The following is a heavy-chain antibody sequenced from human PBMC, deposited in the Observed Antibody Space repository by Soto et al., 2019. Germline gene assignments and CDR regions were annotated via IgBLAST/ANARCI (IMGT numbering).Heavy chain of an antibody. J-gene: IGHJ4*02. V-gene: IGHV3-7*01. CDR1: GFTFSSHW. CDR2: IKEDGSEK. CDR3: ARVDFWSGFWGLDY. D-gene: IGHD3-3*01. Sequence: EVQLVESGGGLVQPGGSLRLSCAASGFTFSSHWMSWVRQAPGKGLEWVANIKEDGSEKYYVDSVKGRFTVSRDNAKNSLSLEMSSLGAEDTALYYCARVDFWSGFWGLDYWGQGTLVTVSS.